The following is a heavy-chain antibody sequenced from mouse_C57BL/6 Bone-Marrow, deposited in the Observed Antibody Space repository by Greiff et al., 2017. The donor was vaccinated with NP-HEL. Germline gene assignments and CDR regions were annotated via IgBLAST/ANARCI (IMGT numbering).Heavy chain of an antibody. CDR3: ARHGGYYGSSPWFAY. V-gene: IGHV5-6*01. Sequence: EVQGVESGGDLVKPGGSLKLSCAASGFTFSSYGMSWVRQTPDKRLEWVATISSGGSYTYYPDSVKGRFTISRDNAKNTLYLQMSSLKSEDTAMYYCARHGGYYGSSPWFAYWGQGTLVTVSA. CDR2: ISSGGSYT. D-gene: IGHD1-1*01. J-gene: IGHJ3*01. CDR1: GFTFSSYG.